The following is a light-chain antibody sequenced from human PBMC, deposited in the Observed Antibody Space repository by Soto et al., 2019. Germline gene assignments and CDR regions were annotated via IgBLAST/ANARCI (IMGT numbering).Light chain of an antibody. J-gene: IGKJ5*01. Sequence: DIVMTQSPDSLAVSLGERATINCKSSQSVLYTSNNKNYLAWYRVKPGRPPKLLIYWASTRESGVPDRFSGSGSVTDFTLTISSLQAEDVAIYYCQQHYDVPRITFGQGTRLEIK. V-gene: IGKV4-1*01. CDR2: WAS. CDR3: QQHYDVPRIT. CDR1: QSVLYTSNNKNY.